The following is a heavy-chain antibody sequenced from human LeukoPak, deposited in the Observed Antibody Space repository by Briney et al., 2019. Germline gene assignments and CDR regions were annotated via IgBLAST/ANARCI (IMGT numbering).Heavy chain of an antibody. D-gene: IGHD3-10*01. J-gene: IGHJ4*02. V-gene: IGHV3-73*01. CDR3: TSRRFGPGYYFDY. CDR2: IRSKANSYAT. Sequence: PGGSLGLSCAASGFTFSGSAMHWVRQASGKGVEWVGRIRSKANSYATAYAASVKGRFTISRDDSKNTAYLQMNSLKTEDTAVYYCTSRRFGPGYYFDYWGQGTLVTVSS. CDR1: GFTFSGSA.